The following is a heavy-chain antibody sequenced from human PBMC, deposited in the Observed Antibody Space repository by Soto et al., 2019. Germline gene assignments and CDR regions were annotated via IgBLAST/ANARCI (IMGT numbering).Heavy chain of an antibody. CDR2: ISSTGRTI. V-gene: IGHV3-48*04. CDR1: GFIFSDYS. J-gene: IGHJ4*02. D-gene: IGHD6-19*01. CDR3: ARSYSSGWEFDY. Sequence: PGGSLRLSCAVSGFIFSDYSVNWVRQAPGKGLEWVSYISSTGRTIYYADSVKGRFTVSRDNAQNSLSLKLNSLRVEGTAVYYCARSYSSGWEFDYWGQGTQVTAPQ.